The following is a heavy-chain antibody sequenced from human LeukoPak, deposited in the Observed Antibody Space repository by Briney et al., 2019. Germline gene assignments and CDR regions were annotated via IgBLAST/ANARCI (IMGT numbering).Heavy chain of an antibody. V-gene: IGHV3-30*18. D-gene: IGHD6-13*01. J-gene: IGHJ4*02. Sequence: GGSLRLSCAASGFTFSSYGMHWVRQAPGKGLEWVAVISYDGSNKYYADSVKGRFTISRDNSKNTLYLQMNSLRAEDTAVYYCAKPHETYGSWYDYWGQGTLVTVSS. CDR1: GFTFSSYG. CDR2: ISYDGSNK. CDR3: AKPHETYGSWYDY.